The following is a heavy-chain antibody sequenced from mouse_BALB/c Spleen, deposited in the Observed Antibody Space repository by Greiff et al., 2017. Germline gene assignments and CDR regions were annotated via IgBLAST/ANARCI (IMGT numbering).Heavy chain of an antibody. CDR3: ARHPYYGYRGGYWYLED. D-gene: IGHD1-2*01. J-gene: IGHJ1*01. V-gene: IGHV5-6-2*01. CDR1: GFTFSSYY. Sequence: EVHVVESGGGLVKLGGSLKLSCAASGFTFSSYYMSWVRQTPGKGLELVAAINSNGGSTYYPDTVKGRFTISRDNAKNTLYLQMSSLKSEDTALYYWARHPYYGYRGGYWYLEDWGAGTTVTVSS. CDR2: INSNGGST.